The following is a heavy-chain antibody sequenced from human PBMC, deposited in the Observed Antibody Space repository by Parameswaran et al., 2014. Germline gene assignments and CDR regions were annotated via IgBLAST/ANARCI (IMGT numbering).Heavy chain of an antibody. Sequence: SETLSLTCTVSDGSINTYYWSWIRQPAGRGLEWIGRIFTSGSTNYNPSLESRVTMSVDTSKNQFSLRLSSVIATDTAVYYCARGPDDYTRLYWYFDLWGRGTLVTVSS. CDR2: IFTSGST. CDR3: ARGPDDYTRLYWYFDL. CDR1: DGSINTYY. J-gene: IGHJ2*01. D-gene: IGHD4-11*01. V-gene: IGHV4-4*07.